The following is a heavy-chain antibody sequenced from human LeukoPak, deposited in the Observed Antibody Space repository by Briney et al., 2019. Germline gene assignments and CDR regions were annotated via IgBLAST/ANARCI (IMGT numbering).Heavy chain of an antibody. Sequence: ASVKVSCKASGYTFTDYYMYWVRQAPGQGLEWLGWINPNSGDTNYVQKFQSRVTMTRDTSISTAYMELSRLRSDDTAVYYCARDIQELYIGSFFAPDYWGQGTLVTVSS. V-gene: IGHV1-2*02. CDR1: GYTFTDYY. CDR3: ARDIQELYIGSFFAPDY. CDR2: INPNSGDT. J-gene: IGHJ4*02. D-gene: IGHD3-10*01.